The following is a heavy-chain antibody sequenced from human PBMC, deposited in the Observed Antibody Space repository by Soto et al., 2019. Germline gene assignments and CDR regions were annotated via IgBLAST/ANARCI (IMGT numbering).Heavy chain of an antibody. CDR1: GGSISSYY. D-gene: IGHD3-9*01. V-gene: IGHV4-59*01. CDR3: ARDSGILTGSNWFDP. CDR2: IYYSGST. Sequence: SETLSLTCTVSGGSISSYYWSWIRQPPGKGLEWIGYIYYSGSTNYNPSLKSRVTISVDTSKNQFSLKLSSVTAADTAVYYCARDSGILTGSNWFDPWGQGTLVTVSS. J-gene: IGHJ5*02.